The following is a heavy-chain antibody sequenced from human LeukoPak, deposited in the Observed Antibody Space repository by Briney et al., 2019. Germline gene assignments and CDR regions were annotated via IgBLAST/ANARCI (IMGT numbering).Heavy chain of an antibody. Sequence: GXXXLXXAASXFXXSDYXXSXIRQAPGKGLEWVXYISSSGSTIYYADPVKGRFTISRDNAKNSLYLQMNSLRAEDTAVYYCARETMAGFLEWFSPRAPNGMDVWGQGTTVTVSS. CDR3: ARETMAGFLEWFSPRAPNGMDV. V-gene: IGHV3-11*01. J-gene: IGHJ6*02. CDR1: XFXXSDYX. CDR2: ISSSGSTI. D-gene: IGHD3-3*01.